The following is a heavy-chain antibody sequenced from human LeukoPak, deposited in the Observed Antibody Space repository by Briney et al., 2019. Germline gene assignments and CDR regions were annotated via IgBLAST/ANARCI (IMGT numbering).Heavy chain of an antibody. CDR2: IYYSGST. V-gene: IGHV4-59*01. D-gene: IGHD6-6*01. CDR3: ARVGHNLSSSSEQFDY. CDR1: GGSISSYY. Sequence: SETLSLTCTVSGGSISSYYWSWIRQPPGKGLEWIGDIYYSGSTNYNPSLKTRVTISVDTSKNQFSLKLSSVTAADTAVYYCARVGHNLSSSSEQFDYWGQGTLVTVSS. J-gene: IGHJ4*02.